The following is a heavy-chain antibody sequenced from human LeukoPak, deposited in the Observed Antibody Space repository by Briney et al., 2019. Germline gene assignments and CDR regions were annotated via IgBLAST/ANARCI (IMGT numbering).Heavy chain of an antibody. J-gene: IGHJ3*02. CDR1: GGTFSSYA. D-gene: IGHD3-3*01. CDR2: IIPIFGTA. CDR3: ARDHRFLEWLLSPFDAFDI. V-gene: IGHV1-69*05. Sequence: ASVKVSCKASGGTFSSYAISWVRQAPGQGLEWIGRIIPIFGTANYAQKFQGRVTITTDESTSTAYMELSSLRSEDTAVYYCARDHRFLEWLLSPFDAFDIWGQGTMVTVSS.